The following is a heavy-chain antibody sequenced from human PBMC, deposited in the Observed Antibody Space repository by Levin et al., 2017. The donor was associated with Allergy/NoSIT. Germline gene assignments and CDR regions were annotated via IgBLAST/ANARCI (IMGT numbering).Heavy chain of an antibody. CDR2: INHRGST. D-gene: IGHD4-23*01. V-gene: IGHV4-34*01. Sequence: PSETLSLTCGVYGGSFSDYYWSWIRQPPGKGLEWIGEINHRGSTNYNPSLKSRVTISLDRSKNQFALKLTSVSAGDTAVYYCTRGGGGNPGWPIDYFDYWGQGILVTVSP. CDR3: TRGGGGNPGWPIDYFDY. CDR1: GGSFSDYY. J-gene: IGHJ4*02.